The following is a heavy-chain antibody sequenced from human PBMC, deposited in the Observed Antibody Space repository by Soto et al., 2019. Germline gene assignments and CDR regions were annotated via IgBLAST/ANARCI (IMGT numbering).Heavy chain of an antibody. Sequence: GGSLRLSCAASGFTFKNYAMTWVRQAPGKGLEWVSLISSSGGTIDYADSSQGRFTISRDNAKNSLFLHMNSLRAEDTAVYYCARDSAFSLAGPIFDFWGQGTLVTVSS. CDR2: ISSSGGTI. D-gene: IGHD2-21*01. J-gene: IGHJ4*01. V-gene: IGHV3-21*01. CDR1: GFTFKNYA. CDR3: ARDSAFSLAGPIFDF.